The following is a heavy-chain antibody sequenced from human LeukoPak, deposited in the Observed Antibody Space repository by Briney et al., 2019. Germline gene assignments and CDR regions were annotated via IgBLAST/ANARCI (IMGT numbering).Heavy chain of an antibody. V-gene: IGHV3-23*01. CDR1: GFSFTNYA. D-gene: IGHD2-2*03. Sequence: GGSLRLSCAASGFSFTNYAMRWVRQAPARGPEWLSGMKGGGETFYADSVKGRFTHSRDDSRNTVYLQLNNLRVEDTAIYYCARASWMSTADAVWWGQGTQVTVSS. CDR3: ARASWMSTADAVW. CDR2: MKGGGET. J-gene: IGHJ4*02.